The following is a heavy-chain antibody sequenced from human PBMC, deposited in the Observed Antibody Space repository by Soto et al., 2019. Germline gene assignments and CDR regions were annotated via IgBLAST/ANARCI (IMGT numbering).Heavy chain of an antibody. V-gene: IGHV4-34*01. CDR3: ARSWIQLWLNY. CDR1: GGSFSGYY. D-gene: IGHD5-18*01. Sequence: SETLSLTCAVYGGSFSGYYWSWIRQPPGKGLEWIGEINHSGSTNYNPSLKSRVTISVDTSKNQFSLKLSSVTAADTAVYYCARSWIQLWLNYWGQGTLVTVS. CDR2: INHSGST. J-gene: IGHJ4*02.